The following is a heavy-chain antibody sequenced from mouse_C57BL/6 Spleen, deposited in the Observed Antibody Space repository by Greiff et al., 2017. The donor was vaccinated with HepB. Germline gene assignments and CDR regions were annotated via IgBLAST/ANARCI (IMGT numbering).Heavy chain of an antibody. V-gene: IGHV1-61*01. D-gene: IGHD3-2*02. J-gene: IGHJ3*01. CDR2: IYPSDSET. Sequence: VQLQQSGAELVRPGSSVKLSCKASGYTFTSYWMDWVKQRPGQGLEWIGNIYPSDSETHYNQKFKDKATLTVDKSSSTAYMQLSSLTSEDSAVYYCARSGSSGYGFAYWGQGTLVTVSA. CDR1: GYTFTSYW. CDR3: ARSGSSGYGFAY.